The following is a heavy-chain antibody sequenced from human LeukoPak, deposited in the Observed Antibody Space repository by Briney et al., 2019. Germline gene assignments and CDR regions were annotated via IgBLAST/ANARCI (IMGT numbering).Heavy chain of an antibody. CDR2: ISGSGGST. J-gene: IGHJ4*02. CDR3: AKDTTGYYPLGVGY. V-gene: IGHV3-23*01. D-gene: IGHD1-1*01. Sequence: GGSLRLSCAASGFTFTSYAMSWVRQAPGKGLEWVSAISGSGGSTYYADSMKGRFTISRDNSKRTVHLQMNSLRAEDTALYFCAKDTTGYYPLGVGYWGQGTLVTVST. CDR1: GFTFTSYA.